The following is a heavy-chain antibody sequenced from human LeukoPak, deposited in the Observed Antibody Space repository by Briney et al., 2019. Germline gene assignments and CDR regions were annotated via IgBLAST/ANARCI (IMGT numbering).Heavy chain of an antibody. V-gene: IGHV3-23*01. CDR1: GFTFRGYA. CDR2: ITGSGTST. CDR3: AKDEDYRAGSGGSIGY. J-gene: IGHJ4*02. D-gene: IGHD6-19*01. Sequence: PGGSLRLSCAASGFTFRGYAMSWVRQAPETGLEWVSAITGSGTSTYYADSVEGRFTISRDNSKNTLFLQMNSLRVEDTAIYYCAKDEDYRAGSGGSIGYWGQGTLVSVSS.